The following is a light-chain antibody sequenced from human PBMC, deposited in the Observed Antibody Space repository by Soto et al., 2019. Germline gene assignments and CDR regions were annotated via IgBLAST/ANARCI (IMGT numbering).Light chain of an antibody. CDR3: CSYAGSYTVL. Sequence: QSALTQPRSVSGSPGQSVTISCTGTSSDVGGYNYVSWYQQHPGKAPKLMICDVSKRPSGAPDRFSGSKSGNTASLTISGLQAEDEADYYCCSYAGSYTVLFGGGTKVTVL. CDR2: DVS. J-gene: IGLJ2*01. V-gene: IGLV2-11*01. CDR1: SSDVGGYNY.